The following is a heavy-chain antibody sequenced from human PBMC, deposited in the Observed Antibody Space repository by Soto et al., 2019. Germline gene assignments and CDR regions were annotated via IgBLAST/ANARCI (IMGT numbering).Heavy chain of an antibody. D-gene: IGHD6-19*01. J-gene: IGHJ4*02. CDR3: AIEYSSGRCKD. Sequence: QVQLVQSGAEVKKPGASVKVSCKASGYTFTSYDINWVRQATGQGLEWMGWMNPNSGNTGYAHTFQGRVTMTRNTSITNAYMELSSLRSEDGAVYYCAIEYSSGRCKDWGQGTLVTVSS. V-gene: IGHV1-8*01. CDR2: MNPNSGNT. CDR1: GYTFTSYD.